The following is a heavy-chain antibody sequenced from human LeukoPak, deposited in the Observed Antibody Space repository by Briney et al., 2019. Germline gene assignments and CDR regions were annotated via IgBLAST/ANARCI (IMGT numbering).Heavy chain of an antibody. CDR3: ARSMDSSGWQYFDY. Sequence: PGGSLRLSCAASGFTVSGNYMSWVRQAPGKGLEWVSVIYSGGSTYYADSVKGRFTISRDNSKNTLYLQMNSLRAEDTAVYYCARSMDSSGWQYFDYWGQGTLVTVSS. CDR1: GFTVSGNY. V-gene: IGHV3-53*01. J-gene: IGHJ4*02. CDR2: IYSGGST. D-gene: IGHD6-19*01.